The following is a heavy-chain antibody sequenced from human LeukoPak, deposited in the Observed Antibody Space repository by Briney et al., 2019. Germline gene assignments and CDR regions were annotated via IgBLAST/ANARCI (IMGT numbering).Heavy chain of an antibody. Sequence: GGSLTLSCAASGFIFSSYKMHRVRQAPGKGLEWVAVTSNDGSNKYYADSVKGRFTVSRDNSKNTLWLQLNSLRADDTAVYYCVGSHPAKFDKWGQGTMVTVSS. CDR1: GFIFSSYK. V-gene: IGHV3-30-3*01. CDR3: VGSHPAKFDK. CDR2: TSNDGSNK. J-gene: IGHJ3*02.